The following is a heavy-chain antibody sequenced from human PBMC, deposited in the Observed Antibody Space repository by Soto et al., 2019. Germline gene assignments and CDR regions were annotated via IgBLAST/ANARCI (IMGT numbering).Heavy chain of an antibody. J-gene: IGHJ4*02. CDR2: INAGNGNT. D-gene: IGHD2-15*01. CDR3: ARVHCSGGSCYSIDY. V-gene: IGHV1-3*01. CDR1: GYTFTSYA. Sequence: ASVKVCCKASGYTFTSYAMHWVRQAPGQRLEWMGWINAGNGNTKYSQKFQGRVTITRDTSASTAYMELSSLSSEDTAVYYCARVHCSGGSCYSIDYWGQGTLVTVSS.